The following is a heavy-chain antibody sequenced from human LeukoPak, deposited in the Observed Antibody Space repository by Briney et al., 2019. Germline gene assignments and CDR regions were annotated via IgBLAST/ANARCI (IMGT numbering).Heavy chain of an antibody. Sequence: GGSLRLSCAASGFTFSSYAMSWVRQAPGKGLEWVAVISNDGSNKDYADSVKGRFTISRDNSKKTVYMQMNSLRGDDTAVYFCARGTYSGSSYPGYWGQGTLVTVSS. CDR3: ARGTYSGSSYPGY. J-gene: IGHJ4*02. D-gene: IGHD1-26*01. V-gene: IGHV3-30*04. CDR2: ISNDGSNK. CDR1: GFTFSSYA.